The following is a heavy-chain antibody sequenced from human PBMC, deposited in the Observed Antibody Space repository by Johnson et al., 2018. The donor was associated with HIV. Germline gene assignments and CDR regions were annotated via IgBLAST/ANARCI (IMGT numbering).Heavy chain of an antibody. CDR1: GFTFSSYA. Sequence: SCAASGFTFSSYAMHWVRQAPGKGLEWVAVISYDGSNKYYADSVKGRFTISRDNSKNTLYLQMNSLRAEDTAVYYCAPAGPDAFDIWGQGTMVTVSS. CDR2: ISYDGSNK. J-gene: IGHJ3*02. CDR3: APAGPDAFDI. V-gene: IGHV3-30*04. D-gene: IGHD6-13*01.